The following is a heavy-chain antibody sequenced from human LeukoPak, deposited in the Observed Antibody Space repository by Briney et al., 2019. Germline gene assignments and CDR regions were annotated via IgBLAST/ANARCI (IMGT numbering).Heavy chain of an antibody. CDR1: GYSFTSYW. V-gene: IGHV5-51*01. D-gene: IGHD1-26*01. CDR3: ARQGSDSGSYYEGWNFDY. CDR2: IYPGDSDT. J-gene: IGHJ4*02. Sequence: PGESLKISCKGSGYSFTSYWIGWVRQMPGKGLEWMGIIYPGDSDTRYSPSFQGQVTISADKSISTAYLQWSSLKASDTAMYYCARQGSDSGSYYEGWNFDYWGQGTLVTVSS.